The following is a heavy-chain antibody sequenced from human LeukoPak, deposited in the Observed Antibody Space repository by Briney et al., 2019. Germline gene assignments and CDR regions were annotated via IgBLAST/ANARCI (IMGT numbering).Heavy chain of an antibody. CDR3: ARASSDGVVPAATSFDC. Sequence: GGSLRLSCAASGLIVSGDYITWVRQAPGQGLEWVSVIYSGGTTYYADSVRGRFTISRDNSKNIWYLQMNSLRAEDTAVYYCARASSDGVVPAATSFDCWGQGTLVTVSS. CDR1: GLIVSGDY. D-gene: IGHD2-2*01. CDR2: IYSGGTT. J-gene: IGHJ4*02. V-gene: IGHV3-66*01.